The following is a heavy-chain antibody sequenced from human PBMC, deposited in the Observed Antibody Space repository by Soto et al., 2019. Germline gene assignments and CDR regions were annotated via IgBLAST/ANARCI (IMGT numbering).Heavy chain of an antibody. Sequence: QVHLQESGPGLVKPSQTLSLTCTVSGGSINSGGYYWSWIRQHPGRGLEWIGYISYSGNTYYNTSLKSRVSMAVDTSMNWFSLKLSSLTAADTAVYYCASKIEEGGGAFDTWGQGTMVTVSS. CDR2: ISYSGNT. V-gene: IGHV4-31*03. CDR3: ASKIEEGGGAFDT. CDR1: GGSINSGGYY. D-gene: IGHD2-21*01. J-gene: IGHJ3*02.